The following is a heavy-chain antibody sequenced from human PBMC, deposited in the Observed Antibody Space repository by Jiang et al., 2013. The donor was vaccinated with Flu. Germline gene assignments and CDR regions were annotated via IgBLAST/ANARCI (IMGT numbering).Heavy chain of an antibody. J-gene: IGHJ3*02. CDR1: GFTFDDYG. V-gene: IGHV3-20*01. CDR2: INWNGGST. CDR3: ARVLVGAYEWGSAFDI. Sequence: LESGGGVVRPGGSLRLSCAASGFTFDDYGMSWVRQAPGKGLEWVSGINWNGGSTGYADSVKGRFTISRDNAKNSLYLQMNSLRAEDTALYHCARVLVGAYEWGSAFDIWGQGTMVTVSS. D-gene: IGHD1-26*01.